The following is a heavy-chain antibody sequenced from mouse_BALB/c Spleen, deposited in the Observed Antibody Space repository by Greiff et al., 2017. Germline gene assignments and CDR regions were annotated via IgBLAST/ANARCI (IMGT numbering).Heavy chain of an antibody. CDR1: GFTFTDYY. J-gene: IGHJ2*01. Sequence: EVMLVESGGGLVQPGGSLRLSCATSGFTFTDYYMSWVRQPPGKALEWLGFIRNKANGYTTEYSASVKGRFTISRDNSQSILYLQMNTLRAEDSATYYCARDRRTARVVYFDYWGQGTTLTVSS. D-gene: IGHD3-1*01. CDR3: ARDRRTARVVYFDY. CDR2: IRNKANGYTT. V-gene: IGHV7-3*02.